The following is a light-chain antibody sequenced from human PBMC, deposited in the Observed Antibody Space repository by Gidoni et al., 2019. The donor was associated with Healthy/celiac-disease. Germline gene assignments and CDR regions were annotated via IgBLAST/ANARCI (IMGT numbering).Light chain of an antibody. J-gene: IGKJ1*01. CDR3: QQYNSYPWT. V-gene: IGKV1-5*01. CDR2: DAS. CDR1: QSISSW. Sequence: DIQMPGSPSTLSASVGDRVTITCRASQSISSWLAWYQQKPGKAPKLLIYDASSLESGVPSRFSGSGSGTEFTLTISSLQPDDFATYYCQQYNSYPWTFGQGTKVEIK.